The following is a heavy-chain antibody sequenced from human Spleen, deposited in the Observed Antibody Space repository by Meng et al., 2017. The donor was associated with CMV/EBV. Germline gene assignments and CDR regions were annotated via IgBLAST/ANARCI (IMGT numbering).Heavy chain of an antibody. V-gene: IGHV3-74*01. D-gene: IGHD2-15*01. CDR3: ARDTRTLYYYYGMDV. J-gene: IGHJ6*02. CDR1: GFTFSSYW. Sequence: GESLKISCAASGFTFSSYWMHWVRQAPGKGLVWVSRINSDGSSTSYADSVKGRFTISRDNAKNTLYLQMNSLRAEDTAVYYCARDTRTLYYYYGMDVWGQGTMVTVSS. CDR2: INSDGSST.